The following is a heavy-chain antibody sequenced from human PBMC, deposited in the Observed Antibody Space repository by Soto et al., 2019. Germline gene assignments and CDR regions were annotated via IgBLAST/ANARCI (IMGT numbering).Heavy chain of an antibody. Sequence: GGSLRLSCAASEFTFSSYGRHLVRQAPGKGLEWVAVISYDGSNKYYADSVKGRFTISRDNSKNTLYLQMNSLRAEDTAVYYCARGHSYGYHYYYYMDVWGKGTTVTVSS. D-gene: IGHD5-18*01. CDR1: EFTFSSYG. CDR3: ARGHSYGYHYYYYMDV. J-gene: IGHJ6*03. CDR2: ISYDGSNK. V-gene: IGHV3-33*01.